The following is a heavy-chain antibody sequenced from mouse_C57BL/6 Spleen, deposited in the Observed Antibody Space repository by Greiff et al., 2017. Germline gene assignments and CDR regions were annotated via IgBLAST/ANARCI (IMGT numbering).Heavy chain of an antibody. J-gene: IGHJ4*01. D-gene: IGHD2-1*01. Sequence: QVQLQQSGAELVKPGASVKISCKASGYAFSSYWMNWVKQRPGKGLEWIGQIYPGDGDTNYNGKFKGKATLTADKSSSTAYMQLSSLTSEDSAVXFCARSGDYGNYDYAMDYWGQGTSVTVSS. CDR3: ARSGDYGNYDYAMDY. CDR1: GYAFSSYW. CDR2: IYPGDGDT. V-gene: IGHV1-80*01.